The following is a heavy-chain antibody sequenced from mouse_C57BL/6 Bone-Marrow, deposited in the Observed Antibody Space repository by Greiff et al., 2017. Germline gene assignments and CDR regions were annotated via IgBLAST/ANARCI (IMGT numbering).Heavy chain of an antibody. CDR1: GFTFSDYY. CDR3: ATTAQGDYYAMDY. Sequence: EVMLVESGGGLVQPGGSLKLSCAASGFTFSDYYMYWVRQTPEKRLEWVAYISNGGGSTYYPDTVKGRFTISRDNAKNTLYLQMIRLKSEDTAMDYCATTAQGDYYAMDYWGQGTSVTVSS. J-gene: IGHJ4*01. D-gene: IGHD3-2*02. CDR2: ISNGGGST. V-gene: IGHV5-12*01.